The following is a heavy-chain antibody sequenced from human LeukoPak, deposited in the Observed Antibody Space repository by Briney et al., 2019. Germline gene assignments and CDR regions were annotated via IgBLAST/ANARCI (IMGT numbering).Heavy chain of an antibody. CDR3: AKVPYSDYGSGRPPFMDV. CDR1: GFTFSNYA. J-gene: IGHJ6*02. CDR2: ISGGGGDT. Sequence: GGSLRLSCAASGFTFSNYAMTWARQAPGEGLEWVPTISGGGGDTYYADSVRGRFTISRDNSKSTLYLQMNSLRAEDTAIHYCAKVPYSDYGSGRPPFMDVWGQGTTVAVSS. V-gene: IGHV3-23*01. D-gene: IGHD3-10*01.